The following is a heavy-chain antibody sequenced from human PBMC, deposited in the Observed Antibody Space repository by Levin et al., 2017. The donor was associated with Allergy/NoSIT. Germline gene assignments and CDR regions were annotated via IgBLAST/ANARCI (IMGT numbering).Heavy chain of an antibody. CDR2: IIPIFGTV. CDR3: AGGYCTNGVCYYYYYYGMDV. V-gene: IGHV1-69*13. D-gene: IGHD2-8*01. CDR1: GGTFRNYG. Sequence: SVKVSCKASGGTFRNYGISWVRQARGLGLEWVGGIIPIFGTVYYAQKFQGRVTITADESTSTVYMELSSLRSEDTAVYYCAGGYCTNGVCYYYYYYGMDVWGPGTTVTISS. J-gene: IGHJ6*02.